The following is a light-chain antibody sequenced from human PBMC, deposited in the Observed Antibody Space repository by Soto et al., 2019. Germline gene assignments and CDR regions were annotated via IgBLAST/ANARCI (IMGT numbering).Light chain of an antibody. J-gene: IGLJ2*01. CDR1: SSDVGGYNY. Sequence: QSALTQPASVSGSPGQSITISCTGTSSDVGGYNYVSWYQQHPGKAPRLMIYDVSNRPSGVSNRFSGSKSGNTASLTISGLQAEDEADYYCSYYRYNRDVLFGGGTKVTVL. CDR3: SYYRYNRDVL. V-gene: IGLV2-14*03. CDR2: DVS.